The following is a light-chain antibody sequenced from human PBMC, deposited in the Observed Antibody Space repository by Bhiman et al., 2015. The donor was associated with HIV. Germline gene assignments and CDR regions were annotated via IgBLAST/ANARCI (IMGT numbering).Light chain of an antibody. CDR1: GSDVGGYNH. CDR3: SSYTSSSTLYV. V-gene: IGLV2-14*03. CDR2: DVS. J-gene: IGLJ1*01. Sequence: QSALTQPASVSGSPGQSITISCTGTGSDVGGYNHVSWYQQHPGKAPKLMIYDVSNRPSGVSNRFSGSKSGNTASLTISGLQAEDESDFYXSSYTSSSTLYVFGTGTKVTVL.